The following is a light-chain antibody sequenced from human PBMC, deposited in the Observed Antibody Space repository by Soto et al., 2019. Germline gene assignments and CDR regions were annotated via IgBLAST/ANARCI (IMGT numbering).Light chain of an antibody. CDR2: EGS. CDR3: CSYAGSSTVV. J-gene: IGLJ3*02. Sequence: QSALTQPASVSGSPGQSITISCTATSSDVGSYNLVSWYQQHPGKAPKLMIYEGSKRPSGVSNRFSGSKSGNTASLTNSGLQAEDEADYYCCSYAGSSTVVFGGGTKLTVL. CDR1: SSDVGSYNL. V-gene: IGLV2-23*01.